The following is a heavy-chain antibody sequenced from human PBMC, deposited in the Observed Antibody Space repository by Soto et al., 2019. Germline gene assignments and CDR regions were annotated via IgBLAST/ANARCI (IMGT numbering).Heavy chain of an antibody. J-gene: IGHJ6*02. D-gene: IGHD2-2*01. Sequence: GGSLRLSCAASGFTFSSYWMHWVRQARGKGLVWVSRINSDGSSTSYADSVKGRFTISRDNAKNTLYLQMNSLRAEDTATYYCARDLGRTAAGYYYYYAMAVWGQGTTVTVSS. V-gene: IGHV3-74*01. CDR3: ARDLGRTAAGYYYYYAMAV. CDR2: INSDGSST. CDR1: GFTFSSYW.